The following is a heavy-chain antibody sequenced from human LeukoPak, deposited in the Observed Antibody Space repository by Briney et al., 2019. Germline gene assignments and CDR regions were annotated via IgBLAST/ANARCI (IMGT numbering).Heavy chain of an antibody. J-gene: IGHJ4*02. V-gene: IGHV1-69*04. Sequence: GASVKVSCKASGGTLSSYAISWVRQAPGQGLEWMGRIIPILGIANYAQKFQGRVTITADKSTSTAYMELSSLRSEDTAVYYCARGDASSYYYDSSAFDYWGQGTLVTVSS. CDR2: IIPILGIA. D-gene: IGHD3-22*01. CDR3: ARGDASSYYYDSSAFDY. CDR1: GGTLSSYA.